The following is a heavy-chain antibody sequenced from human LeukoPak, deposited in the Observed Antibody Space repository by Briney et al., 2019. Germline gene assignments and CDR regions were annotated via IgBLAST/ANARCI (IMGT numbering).Heavy chain of an antibody. Sequence: PGGSLRLSCAASGFTFSSYGMNWVRQAPGKGLEWVAFIRYDGSNKYYADSVKGRFTISRDNSRNTLYLQMNSLRAEDTAVYYCAIAGAYCSSTSCYALDYWGQGTLVTVSS. V-gene: IGHV3-30*02. D-gene: IGHD2-2*01. CDR3: AIAGAYCSSTSCYALDY. CDR1: GFTFSSYG. CDR2: IRYDGSNK. J-gene: IGHJ4*02.